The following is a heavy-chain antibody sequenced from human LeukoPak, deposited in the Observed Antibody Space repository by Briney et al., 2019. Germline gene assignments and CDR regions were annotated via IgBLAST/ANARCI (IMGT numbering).Heavy chain of an antibody. J-gene: IGHJ4*02. CDR1: GGSISSYY. D-gene: IGHD6-19*01. CDR3: ARDLHSSGHTDY. Sequence: SETLSLTCTVSGGSISSYYWSWIRQPSGKGLEWIGYIYYSGSTNYNPSLKSRVTISVDTSKYQFSLKLSSVTAADTAVYYCARDLHSSGHTDYWGRGTLVTVSS. V-gene: IGHV4-59*01. CDR2: IYYSGST.